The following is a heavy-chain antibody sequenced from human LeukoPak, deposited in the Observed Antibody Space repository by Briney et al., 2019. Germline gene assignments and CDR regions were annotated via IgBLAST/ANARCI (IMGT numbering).Heavy chain of an antibody. CDR1: GGSISSYY. CDR3: ARGVVPAAIPQYYYYYYMDV. Sequence: SETLSLTCTVSGGSISSYYWSWIRQPPGKGLEWIGYIYYSGSTNYNPSLKSRVTISVDTSKNQFSLKLSPVTAADTAVYYCARGVVPAAIPQYYYYYYMDVWGKGTTVTVSS. J-gene: IGHJ6*03. D-gene: IGHD2-2*02. V-gene: IGHV4-59*01. CDR2: IYYSGST.